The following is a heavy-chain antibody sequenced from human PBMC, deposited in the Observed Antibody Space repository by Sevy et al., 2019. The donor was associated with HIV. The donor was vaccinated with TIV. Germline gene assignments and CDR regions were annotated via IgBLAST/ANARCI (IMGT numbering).Heavy chain of an antibody. CDR3: ARSLPRSTIFGVVMDYYYYYGMDV. V-gene: IGHV3-7*01. D-gene: IGHD3-3*01. J-gene: IGHJ6*02. CDR1: GFTFSSYW. Sequence: GGSLRLSCAASGFTFSSYWMSWVRQAPGKGLEWVANIKQDGSEKYYVDSVKGRFTISGDNAKNSLYLQMNSQRAEDTAVDYCARSLPRSTIFGVVMDYYYYYGMDVWGQGTTVTVSS. CDR2: IKQDGSEK.